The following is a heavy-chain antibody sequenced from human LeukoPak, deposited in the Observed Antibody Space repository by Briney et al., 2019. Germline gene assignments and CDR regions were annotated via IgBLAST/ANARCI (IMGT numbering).Heavy chain of an antibody. V-gene: IGHV3-48*03. Sequence: GGSLRLSCAASGFTFSSYEMNWVRQAPGKGLDWVSYISSSGSTIYYADSVKGRFTISRDNAKNSLYLQVNSLRAEDTAVYYCAREFRSYPDYWGQGTLVAVSS. D-gene: IGHD1-26*01. J-gene: IGHJ4*02. CDR2: ISSSGSTI. CDR1: GFTFSSYE. CDR3: AREFRSYPDY.